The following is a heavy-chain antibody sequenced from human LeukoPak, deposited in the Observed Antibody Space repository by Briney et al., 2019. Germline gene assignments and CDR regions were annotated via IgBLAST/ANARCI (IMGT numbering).Heavy chain of an antibody. J-gene: IGHJ3*02. CDR3: ARDLSFGAPVAFDI. Sequence: GGSLRLSCVASGFNFYLYAMSWVRQAPGKGLEWLSAISRHDDYIYYAASVRGRFTISRDNARNSLFLQMNSLRVDDTAVYFCARDLSFGAPVAFDIWGQGTMVTVAS. D-gene: IGHD3-10*01. CDR1: GFNFYLYA. V-gene: IGHV3-21*01. CDR2: ISRHDDYI.